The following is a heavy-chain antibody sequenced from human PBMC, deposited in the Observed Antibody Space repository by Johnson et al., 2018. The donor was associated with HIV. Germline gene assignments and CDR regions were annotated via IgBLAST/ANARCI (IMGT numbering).Heavy chain of an antibody. V-gene: IGHV3-15*01. J-gene: IGHJ3*02. CDR3: TRDTTYYDGSGSVGDAFDI. D-gene: IGHD3-10*01. Sequence: VQLVESGGGLIQPGGSLRLSCAASGFTFSNAWMSWVRQAPGKGLEWVGRIKSTTDGGTTDYAAPVKGSFTISSDDTKSIAYLQMNSLKTEDTAVYYCTRDTTYYDGSGSVGDAFDIWGQGTMVTVSS. CDR2: IKSTTDGGTT. CDR1: GFTFSNAW.